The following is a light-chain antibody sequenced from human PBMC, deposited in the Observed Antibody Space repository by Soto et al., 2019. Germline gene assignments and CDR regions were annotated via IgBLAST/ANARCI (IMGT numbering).Light chain of an antibody. J-gene: IGLJ1*01. Sequence: QSALTQPASVSGSPGQSIAISCTGTSSDVGGYDYVSWYQHHPGKAPKLMIYDVTNQPSGVSNRFSGSKSGNTASLTISGLQAEDEADYYCSSYTSSTTNVFGTGTKLTVL. CDR3: SSYTSSTTNV. V-gene: IGLV2-14*03. CDR1: SSDVGGYDY. CDR2: DVT.